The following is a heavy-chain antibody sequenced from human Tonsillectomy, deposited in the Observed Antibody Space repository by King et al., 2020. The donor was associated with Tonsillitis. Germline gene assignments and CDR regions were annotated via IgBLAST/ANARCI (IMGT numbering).Heavy chain of an antibody. J-gene: IGHJ3*02. CDR2: IYYSGST. Sequence: VQLQESGPGLVKPSQTLSLTCTVSGGSISSGDYYWSWIRQPPGKGLEWIGYIYYSGSTYYNPSLKSRVTISVDTSKKQFSLKLSSVTAADTAVYYCARAAYCGGDCYWGAFDICGQGTMVTVSS. CDR1: GGSISSGDYY. V-gene: IGHV4-30-4*01. D-gene: IGHD2-21*02. CDR3: ARAAYCGGDCYWGAFDI.